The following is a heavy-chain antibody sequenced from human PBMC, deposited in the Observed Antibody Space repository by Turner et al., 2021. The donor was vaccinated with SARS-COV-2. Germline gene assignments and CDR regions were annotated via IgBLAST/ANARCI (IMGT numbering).Heavy chain of an antibody. CDR1: GGSISNYY. Sequence: QVQLQGSGPGLGKPSETLSLTCTHFGGSISNYYWSWIRQPPGKGLEWIGYIYYSGSTNYNPSLKSRVSISVDTSKNQFSLKLTSVTAADTAVYYCARGRGGGGSSNNWFDPWGQGTLVIVSS. CDR2: IYYSGST. CDR3: ARGRGGGGSSNNWFDP. J-gene: IGHJ5*02. D-gene: IGHD2-15*01. V-gene: IGHV4-59*01.